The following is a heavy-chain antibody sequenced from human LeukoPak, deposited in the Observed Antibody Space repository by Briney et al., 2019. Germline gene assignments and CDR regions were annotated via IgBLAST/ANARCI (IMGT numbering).Heavy chain of an antibody. CDR1: GVSVSSCGYY. D-gene: IGHD3-9*01. CDR3: AGGKYDILTGYFRFDH. Sequence: PSETLSLTCTVSGVSVSSCGYYWSWIRQQPEKGLDSFGHVYYSGSTYYNQSLKGRITILKDASKNQFTLKLNSVTPTDTAVYFCAGGKYDILTGYFRFDHWGQGTLVTVSS. CDR2: VYYSGST. J-gene: IGHJ4*02. V-gene: IGHV4-31*03.